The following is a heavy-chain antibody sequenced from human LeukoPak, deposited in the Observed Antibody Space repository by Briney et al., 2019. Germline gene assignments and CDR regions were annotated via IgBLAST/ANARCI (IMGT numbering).Heavy chain of an antibody. V-gene: IGHV4-61*08. CDR2: IYYSGST. J-gene: IGHJ6*03. CDR3: AGSAATRYYYYYMDV. CDR1: GGSISSGGYY. D-gene: IGHD2-15*01. Sequence: SETLSLTCTVSGGSISSGGYYWSWIRQHPGKGLEWIGYIYYSGSTNYNPSLKSRVTMSVDTSKNQFSLKLSSVTAADTAVYYCAGSAATRYYYYYMDVWGKGTTVTVSS.